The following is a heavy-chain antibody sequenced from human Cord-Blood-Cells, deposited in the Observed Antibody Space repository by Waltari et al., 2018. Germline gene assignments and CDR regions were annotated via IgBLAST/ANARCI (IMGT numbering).Heavy chain of an antibody. CDR3: ARAIAAAGAFDI. V-gene: IGHV4-59*01. CDR2: IYYSGST. J-gene: IGHJ3*02. D-gene: IGHD6-13*01. Sequence: QVQLQESGPGLVKPSETLSLTCTVSGGSISSKYWSWIRQPPGKGLEWIGYIYYSGSTNYNPSLKSRVTISVDTSKNQFSLKLSSVTAADTAVYYCARAIAAAGAFDIWGQGTMVTVSS. CDR1: GGSISSKY.